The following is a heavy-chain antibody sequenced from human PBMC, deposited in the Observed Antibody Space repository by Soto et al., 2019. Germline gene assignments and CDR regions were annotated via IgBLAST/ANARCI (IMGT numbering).Heavy chain of an antibody. J-gene: IGHJ6*02. Sequence: QVQLQESGPGLVKPSQTLSLTCTVSGGSISSGDYYWSWIRQPPGKGLEWIGYIYYSGSTYYNPSLKSRVNIAVDPSKNQFSLKLSSVTAADTAVYYCARGGEWAMVNSPYYGMDVWGQGTTVTVSS. CDR1: GGSISSGDYY. CDR2: IYYSGST. D-gene: IGHD5-18*01. V-gene: IGHV4-30-4*01. CDR3: ARGGEWAMVNSPYYGMDV.